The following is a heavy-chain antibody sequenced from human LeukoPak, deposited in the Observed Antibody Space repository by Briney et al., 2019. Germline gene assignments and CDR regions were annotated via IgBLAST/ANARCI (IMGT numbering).Heavy chain of an antibody. CDR1: GGSISSYY. Sequence: SETLSLTCTVSGGSISSYYWSWIRQPPGKGLEWIGYIYYSGSTNYNPSLKSRVTISVDTSKNQFSLKLSSVTAADTAVYYCASYYYDSSGYYDYWGQGTLVTVSS. CDR3: ASYYYDSSGYYDY. J-gene: IGHJ4*02. V-gene: IGHV4-59*08. CDR2: IYYSGST. D-gene: IGHD3-22*01.